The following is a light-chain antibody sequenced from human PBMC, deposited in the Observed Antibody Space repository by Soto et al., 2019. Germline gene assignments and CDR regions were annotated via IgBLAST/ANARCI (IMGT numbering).Light chain of an antibody. CDR3: SSYTSSATRV. J-gene: IGLJ3*02. CDR1: NSDIGGYNY. Sequence: QSALTQPASVSGSPGQSITISCTGTNSDIGGYNYVSWYQQHPGKAPKLMIYDVSSRPSGVSNRFSGSKSGNTASLTISGLQAEDEADYYCSSYTSSATRVFGGGTKLTVL. V-gene: IGLV2-14*03. CDR2: DVS.